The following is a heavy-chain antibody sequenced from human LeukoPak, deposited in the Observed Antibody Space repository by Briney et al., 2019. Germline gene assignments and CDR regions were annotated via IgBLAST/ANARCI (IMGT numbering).Heavy chain of an antibody. CDR3: AKENNRYCSGGSCYYLDY. CDR2: ISSSGSTI. Sequence: GGSLRLSCVASGFTFSDYYMSWIRQAPGKGLEWVSYISSSGSTIYYADSVKGRFTISRDNAKNSLYLQMNSLRAEDTAVYYCAKENNRYCSGGSCYYLDYWGQGTLVTVSS. CDR1: GFTFSDYY. V-gene: IGHV3-11*01. J-gene: IGHJ4*02. D-gene: IGHD2-15*01.